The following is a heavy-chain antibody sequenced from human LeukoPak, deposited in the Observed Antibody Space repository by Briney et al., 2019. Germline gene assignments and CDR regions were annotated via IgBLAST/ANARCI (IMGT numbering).Heavy chain of an antibody. J-gene: IGHJ4*02. CDR3: AKVGTYDIVTDYSPHLDY. CDR2: ISGGGDRT. Sequence: GGSLRLSYAASGFTFSSYAMSWVRQAPGKGLEWVSDISGGGDRTYYADSVKGRFTISRDNSMNTLYLQMNSLRAEDTAVYYCAKVGTYDIVTDYSPHLDYWGQGTLVTVSS. V-gene: IGHV3-23*01. CDR1: GFTFSSYA. D-gene: IGHD3-9*01.